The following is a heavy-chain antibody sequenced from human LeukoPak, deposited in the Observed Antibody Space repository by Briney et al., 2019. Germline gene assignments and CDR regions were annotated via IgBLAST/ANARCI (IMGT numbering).Heavy chain of an antibody. CDR2: ISTSSSTI. Sequence: GGSLRLSCAASGFTFRDYSMNWVRQAPGKGLEWVSYISTSSSTIHYAESVKGRFTISRDNAKHSLYLQMNSLRAEDTAVYYCGRGPAVADFYYYYHVDVWGKGTTVTVSS. D-gene: IGHD6-19*01. J-gene: IGHJ6*03. CDR3: GRGPAVADFYYYYHVDV. V-gene: IGHV3-48*01. CDR1: GFTFRDYS.